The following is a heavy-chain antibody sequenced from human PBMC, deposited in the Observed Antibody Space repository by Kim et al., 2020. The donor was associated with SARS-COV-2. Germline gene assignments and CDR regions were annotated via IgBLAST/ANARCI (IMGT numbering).Heavy chain of an antibody. Sequence: SETLSLTCTVSGGSISSYYWSWIRQPPGKGLEWIGYIYYSGSTNYNPSLKSRVTISVDTSKNQFSLKLSSVTAADTAVYYCARHGSGSWRFDYWGQGTLVTVSS. J-gene: IGHJ4*02. CDR3: ARHGSGSWRFDY. CDR2: IYYSGST. V-gene: IGHV4-59*08. D-gene: IGHD2-15*01. CDR1: GGSISSYY.